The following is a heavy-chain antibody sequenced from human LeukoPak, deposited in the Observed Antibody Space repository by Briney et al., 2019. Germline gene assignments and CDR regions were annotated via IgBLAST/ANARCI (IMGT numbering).Heavy chain of an antibody. D-gene: IGHD6-19*01. CDR2: IRYDGSNK. CDR3: AKDIAVSGIYYYYYMDV. V-gene: IGHV3-30*02. J-gene: IGHJ6*03. Sequence: PGGSLRLSCAASGFTFSSYGMHWVRQAPGKGLEWVAFIRYDGSNKHYADSVKGRFTISRDNSKNTLYLQMNSLRAEDTAVYYCAKDIAVSGIYYYYYMDVWGKGTTVTVSS. CDR1: GFTFSSYG.